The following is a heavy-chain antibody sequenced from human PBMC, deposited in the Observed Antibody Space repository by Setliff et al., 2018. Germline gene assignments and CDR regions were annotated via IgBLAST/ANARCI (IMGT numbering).Heavy chain of an antibody. Sequence: SQTLSLTCAISGDSVSSNGAAWNWIRQSPSGGLEWLGRTFYRSKWYYDYALSVKSRITVNPDTSKNQFSLKLSSVTAADTAVYYCARGRLRGHSGNWFDPWGQGTLVTVSS. CDR3: ARGRLRGHSGNWFDP. CDR1: GDSVSSNGAA. CDR2: TFYRSKWYY. V-gene: IGHV6-1*01. D-gene: IGHD2-15*01. J-gene: IGHJ5*02.